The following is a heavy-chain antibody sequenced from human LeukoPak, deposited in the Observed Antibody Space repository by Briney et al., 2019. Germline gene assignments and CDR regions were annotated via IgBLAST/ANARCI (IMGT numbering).Heavy chain of an antibody. J-gene: IGHJ4*02. CDR1: GFTFSDFY. V-gene: IGHV3-11*05. Sequence: PGGSLRLSCAASGFTFSDFYMSWIRQAPGKGLEWVSYISSSSTYINYADSVRGRFTISRDNAKNSLYLQMNSLRAEDTAVYYCARVDSSGSSFFDSWGQGTVVIVSS. CDR3: ARVDSSGSSFFDS. CDR2: ISSSSTYI. D-gene: IGHD3-22*01.